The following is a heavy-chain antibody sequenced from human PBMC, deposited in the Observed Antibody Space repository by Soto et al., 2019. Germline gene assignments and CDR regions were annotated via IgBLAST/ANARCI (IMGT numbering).Heavy chain of an antibody. CDR1: GFTFSNYG. V-gene: IGHV3-30*18. CDR3: AKDGAPRYCSRSSCHPAGAY. Sequence: QVQLVESGGGVVQPGRSLRLSCAGSGFTFSNYGLHWVRQAPGKGLEWVAVISYDGSHKYYADFVKGRFTISRDNSNNMLYLEMDCLRAEDTAVYYCAKDGAPRYCSRSSCHPAGAYWGQGTLVTVSS. CDR2: ISYDGSHK. D-gene: IGHD2-15*01. J-gene: IGHJ4*02.